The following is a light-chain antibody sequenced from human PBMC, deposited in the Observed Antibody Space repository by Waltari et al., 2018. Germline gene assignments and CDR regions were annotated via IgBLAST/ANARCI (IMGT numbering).Light chain of an antibody. CDR1: SSAFGLYNY. CDR2: EVN. Sequence: QSALTQPPSASGSPGPPVTISCMGTSSAFGLYNYVPWYQQYPGKAPKLLIYEVNKRPSGVPDRFSGSKSGNTASLTVSGLQAEDEADYYCSSYADRKTVAFGGGTKLTVL. V-gene: IGLV2-8*01. CDR3: SSYADRKTVA. J-gene: IGLJ2*01.